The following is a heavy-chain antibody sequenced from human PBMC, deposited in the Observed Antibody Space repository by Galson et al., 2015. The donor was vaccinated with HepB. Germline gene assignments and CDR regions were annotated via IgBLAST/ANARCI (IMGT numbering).Heavy chain of an antibody. CDR3: AKSGSFYYDTNGFDNWLDP. CDR2: ISGTGETT. Sequence: SLRLSCAASGFTFSSYAMNWVRQAPGKGLEWVSGISGTGETTYFADSVKGRFIISRDNSKNTLYSQMNRLRAEDTAVYYCAKSGSFYYDTNGFDNWLDPWGQGTLVTVSS. J-gene: IGHJ5*02. CDR1: GFTFSSYA. D-gene: IGHD3-22*01. V-gene: IGHV3-23*01.